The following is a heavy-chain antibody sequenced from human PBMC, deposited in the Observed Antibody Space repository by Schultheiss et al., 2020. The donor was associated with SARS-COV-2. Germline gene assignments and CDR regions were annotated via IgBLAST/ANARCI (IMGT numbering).Heavy chain of an antibody. CDR3: ARGRCSGGSCYTRDYYYYGMDV. Sequence: SQTLSLTCTVSGGSVSSGSYYWSWIRQPPGKGLEWIGEINHSGSTNYNPSLKSRVTISVDTSKNQFSLKLSSVTAADTAVYYCARGRCSGGSCYTRDYYYYGMDVWCQGTTVTVSS. V-gene: IGHV4-39*07. D-gene: IGHD2-15*01. CDR1: GGSVSSGSYY. CDR2: INHSGST. J-gene: IGHJ6*02.